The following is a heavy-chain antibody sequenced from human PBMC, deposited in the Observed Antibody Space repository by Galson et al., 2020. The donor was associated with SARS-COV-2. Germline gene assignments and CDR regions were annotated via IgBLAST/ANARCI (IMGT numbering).Heavy chain of an antibody. CDR2: INHSGST. D-gene: IGHD2-2*01. J-gene: IGHJ6*03. Sequence: SETLSLTCAVYGGSFSGYYWSWIRQPPGKGLEWIGEINHSGSTNYNPSLKSRVTISVDTSKNQFSLKLSSVTAADTAVYYCARGSLRLEYQLLRYYYYMDVWGKGTTVTVSS. CDR3: ARGSLRLEYQLLRYYYYMDV. CDR1: GGSFSGYY. V-gene: IGHV4-34*01.